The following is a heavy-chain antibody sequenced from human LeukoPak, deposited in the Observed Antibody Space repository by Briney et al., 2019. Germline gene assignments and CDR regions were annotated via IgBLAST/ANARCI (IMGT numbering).Heavy chain of an antibody. CDR1: GYTFTSYY. D-gene: IGHD5-18*01. Sequence: ASVKVSCKASGYTFTSYYMHWVRQAPGQGLEWMGIINPSGGSTSYAQKFQGRVTMTRDTSTSTVYMELSSLRSEDTAMYYCAGSTAMTNFDYWGQGTLVTVSS. CDR2: INPSGGST. CDR3: AGSTAMTNFDY. J-gene: IGHJ4*02. V-gene: IGHV1-46*03.